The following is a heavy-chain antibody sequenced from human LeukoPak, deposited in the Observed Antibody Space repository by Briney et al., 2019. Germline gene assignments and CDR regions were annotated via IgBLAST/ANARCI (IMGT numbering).Heavy chain of an antibody. CDR2: ISWDGANT. CDR3: AKDNDDYGAFDY. V-gene: IGHV3-43*01. Sequence: PGGSLRLSCAASGFTLNGHTMHWVHQAPGKGLEWVSLISWDGANTMYADSVKGRFTISRDSGKNSLYLQMNSLRREDTALYYCAKDNDDYGAFDYWGQGTLVTVSS. J-gene: IGHJ4*02. CDR1: GFTLNGHT. D-gene: IGHD4/OR15-4a*01.